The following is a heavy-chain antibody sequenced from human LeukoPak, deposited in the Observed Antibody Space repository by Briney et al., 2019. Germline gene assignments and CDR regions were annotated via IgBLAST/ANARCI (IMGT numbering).Heavy chain of an antibody. CDR2: IWYDGSNK. V-gene: IGHV3-33*01. D-gene: IGHD5-18*01. CDR3: ARIARRYSYGQYYYYYGMDV. J-gene: IGHJ6*02. CDR1: GFTFSSYG. Sequence: GRSLRLSCAASGFTFSSYGMHWVRQAPGKGLEWVAVIWYDGSNKYYADSVKGRFTISKDNSKNTLYLQMNSLRAEDTAVYYCARIARRYSYGQYYYYYGMDVWGQGTTVTVSS.